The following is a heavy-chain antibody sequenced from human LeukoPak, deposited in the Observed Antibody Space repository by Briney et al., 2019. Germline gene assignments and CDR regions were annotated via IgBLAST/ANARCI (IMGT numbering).Heavy chain of an antibody. V-gene: IGHV4-59*01. CDR3: AAADYDSSGYYSFPFDY. J-gene: IGHJ4*02. CDR1: GGSISSYY. D-gene: IGHD3-22*01. CDR2: IYYSGST. Sequence: SETLSLTCTVSGGSISSYYWSWIRQPPGKGLEWIGYIYYSGSTNYNPSLKSRVTISVDTSKNQFSLKLSSVTAADTAVYYCAAADYDSSGYYSFPFDYWGQGTLVTVSS.